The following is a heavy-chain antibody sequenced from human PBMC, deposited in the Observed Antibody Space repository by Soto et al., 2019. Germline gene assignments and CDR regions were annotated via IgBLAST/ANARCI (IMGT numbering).Heavy chain of an antibody. V-gene: IGHV4-59*01. CDR2: IYYSGST. Sequence: PSETVSLTCTVSGGSISSYYWSWIRQPPGKGLEWIGYIYYSGSTNYNPSLKSRVTISVDTSKNQFSLKLSSVTAADTAVYYCARDVHYGSGSYYNGPYGMDVWGQGTTVTVSS. CDR3: ARDVHYGSGSYYNGPYGMDV. J-gene: IGHJ6*02. D-gene: IGHD3-10*01. CDR1: GGSISSYY.